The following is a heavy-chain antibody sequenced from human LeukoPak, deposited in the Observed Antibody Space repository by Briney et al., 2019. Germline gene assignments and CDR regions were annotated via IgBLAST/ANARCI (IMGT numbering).Heavy chain of an antibody. CDR2: IHYRGRP. Sequence: SETLSLTCTVSGGSISGHYWTWIRQPPGKGLEWIGQIHYRGRPDYNPSLKSRFTISVDTSKDQPSLKVTSVTGADTALYYCARFGVAYDMDVWGQGTTVTVSS. CDR1: GGSISGHY. V-gene: IGHV4-59*11. CDR3: ARFGVAYDMDV. J-gene: IGHJ6*02. D-gene: IGHD3-16*01.